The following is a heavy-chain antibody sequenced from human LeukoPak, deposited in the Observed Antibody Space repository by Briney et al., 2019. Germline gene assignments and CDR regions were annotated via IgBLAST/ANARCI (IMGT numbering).Heavy chain of an antibody. V-gene: IGHV3-74*01. Sequence: GGSLRLSCAASGFTFSSYWMHWVRQAPGKGLVWVSRINSDGSSTSYADSVKSRFTISRDNAKNTLYLQMNSLRAEDTAVYYCALDYYDSSGYYSFDYWGQGTLVTVSS. CDR2: INSDGSST. J-gene: IGHJ4*02. CDR1: GFTFSSYW. CDR3: ALDYYDSSGYYSFDY. D-gene: IGHD3-22*01.